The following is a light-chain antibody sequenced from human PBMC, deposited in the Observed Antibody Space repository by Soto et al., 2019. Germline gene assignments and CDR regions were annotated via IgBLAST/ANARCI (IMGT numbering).Light chain of an antibody. V-gene: IGKV3-20*01. CDR1: QSVVNYQ. Sequence: EVVLTQSPGTLSLSPGERATLSCRTSQSVVNYQLAWYRQKPGQAPRLLIYNTFHRATGIPDRFSGTGSETEFTLTISRLEPEDFAVYHCQQYGALPPTFGQGTKVDIK. CDR3: QQYGALPPT. CDR2: NTF. J-gene: IGKJ1*01.